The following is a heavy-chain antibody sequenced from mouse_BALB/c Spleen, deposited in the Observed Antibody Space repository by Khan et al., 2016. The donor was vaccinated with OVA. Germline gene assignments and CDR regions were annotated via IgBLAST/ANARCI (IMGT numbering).Heavy chain of an antibody. CDR3: ARPPYFSYVMDN. V-gene: IGHV9-3-1*01. CDR1: GYTFTNYG. CDR2: INTYTGEP. J-gene: IGHJ4*01. D-gene: IGHD2-10*01. Sequence: QIQLVQSGPGLKKPGETVKISCKASGYTFTNYGMNWVKQAPGKGLKWMGWINTYTGEPTYADDFNGRFAFSLETSASTAYLQINNLKNEDTATYFCARPPYFSYVMDNWGQGTSVTVSS.